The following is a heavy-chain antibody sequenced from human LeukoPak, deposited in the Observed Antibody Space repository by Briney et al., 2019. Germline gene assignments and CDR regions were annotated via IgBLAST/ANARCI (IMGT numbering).Heavy chain of an antibody. V-gene: IGHV3-9*01. CDR1: GFTFDDYA. CDR3: AKALPYYYYGMDV. CDR2: ISWNSGSI. Sequence: GRSPRLSCAASGFTFDDYAMPWVRQAPGKGLEWVSGISWNSGSIGYADSVKGRFTISRDNAKNSLYLQMNSLRAEDTAIYYCAKALPYYYYGMDVWGQGTTVTVSS. J-gene: IGHJ6*02.